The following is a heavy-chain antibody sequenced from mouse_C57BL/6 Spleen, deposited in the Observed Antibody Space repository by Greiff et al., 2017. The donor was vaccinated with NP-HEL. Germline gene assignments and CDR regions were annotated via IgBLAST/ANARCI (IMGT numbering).Heavy chain of an antibody. J-gene: IGHJ1*03. CDR3: ARATDYDGYWYFDV. CDR1: GYTITNSW. CDR2: IFPGGGYT. Sequence: QVQLPQSGAALVRPGNSVKMFCKASGYTITNSWIGWAKQRPGHGLGWIGEIFPGGGYTNYTAKFQGKATLTADKSSSTAYMQFSSLTSEDSAIYYCARATDYDGYWYFDVWGTGTTVTVSS. V-gene: IGHV1-63*01. D-gene: IGHD2-4*01.